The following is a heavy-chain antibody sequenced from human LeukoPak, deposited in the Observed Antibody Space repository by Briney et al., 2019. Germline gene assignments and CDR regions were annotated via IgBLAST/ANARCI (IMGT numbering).Heavy chain of an antibody. J-gene: IGHJ3*02. CDR3: VRGTYSSGRCDVFDI. V-gene: IGHV3-30-3*01. CDR1: GFTLANYPA. D-gene: IGHD6-19*01. Sequence: GGSLRLSCIASGFTLANYPAMHWVRQAPGKGLEWVAAVSPDGNSKYYIESVRGRFTISREMSENSLYLEMNSLRPEDTAVYHCVRGTYSSGRCDVFDIWGQGTMVTVSS. CDR2: VSPDGNSK.